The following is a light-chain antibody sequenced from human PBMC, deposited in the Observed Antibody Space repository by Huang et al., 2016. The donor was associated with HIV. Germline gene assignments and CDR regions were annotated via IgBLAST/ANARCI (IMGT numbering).Light chain of an antibody. CDR3: QQRKNRTPTT. CDR1: QSVGSY. J-gene: IGKJ1*01. Sequence: EIILTQSPATLSLSPGERATLSYRASQSVGSYLAWYQQKPGQAPRLLIYDASNRATGIPARFTGGGSGTDFTLTIRGLEPDDFAVYFCQQRKNRTPTTFGQGTKV. V-gene: IGKV3-11*01. CDR2: DAS.